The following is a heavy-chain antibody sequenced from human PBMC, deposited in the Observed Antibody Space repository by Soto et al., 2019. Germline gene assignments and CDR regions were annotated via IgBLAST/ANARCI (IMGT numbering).Heavy chain of an antibody. Sequence: LSLTCTVSGGSISSGGYYWSWICQHPGKGLEWIGYIYYSGSTYYNPSLKSRVTISVDTSKNQFSLKLSSVTAADTAVYYCAREYCSGGSCYSNWFDPWGQGTLVTVSS. V-gene: IGHV4-31*03. D-gene: IGHD2-15*01. CDR2: IYYSGST. CDR1: GGSISSGGYY. J-gene: IGHJ5*02. CDR3: AREYCSGGSCYSNWFDP.